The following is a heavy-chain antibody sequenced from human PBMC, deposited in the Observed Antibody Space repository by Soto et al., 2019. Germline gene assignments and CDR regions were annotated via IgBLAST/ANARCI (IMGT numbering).Heavy chain of an antibody. CDR3: ARGRGSYGSGSYYSPYGMDV. V-gene: IGHV4-34*01. D-gene: IGHD3-10*01. Sequence: PSETLSLTCAVYAGSFSGYYWSWIRQPPGKGLEWIGEINHSGSTNYNPSLKRRVTISVDTSKNQFSLKLSSVTAADTAVYYCARGRGSYGSGSYYSPYGMDVWGQGTTVTVSS. J-gene: IGHJ6*02. CDR2: INHSGST. CDR1: AGSFSGYY.